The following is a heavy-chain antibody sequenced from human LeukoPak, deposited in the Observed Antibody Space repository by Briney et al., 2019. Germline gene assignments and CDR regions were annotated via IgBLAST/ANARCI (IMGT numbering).Heavy chain of an antibody. CDR3: ARDPRSGWYVDY. J-gene: IGHJ4*02. Sequence: PGGSLRLSCAASGFTFSSYSMNWVRQAPGKGLEWVSSISSSSSYIYYADSVKGRFTISRDNAKNSLYLQMNSLRAEDTAVYYCARDPRSGWYVDYWGQGTLVTVSS. CDR1: GFTFSSYS. D-gene: IGHD6-19*01. CDR2: ISSSSSYI. V-gene: IGHV3-21*04.